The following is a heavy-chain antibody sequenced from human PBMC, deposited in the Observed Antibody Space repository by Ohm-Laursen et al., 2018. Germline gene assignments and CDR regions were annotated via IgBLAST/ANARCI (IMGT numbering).Heavy chain of an antibody. Sequence: SLRLSCTASGFTFNKYGMHWVRQAPGKGLEWLGVVGNDGSVRYYADSVEGRFTISRDNSQNTLYLQMNSLRNEDAAVYYCAQEVFEYSGPWYYHHWGQGTLVTVS. CDR1: GFTFNKYG. CDR2: VGNDGSVR. D-gene: IGHD3-16*01. V-gene: IGHV3-30*18. CDR3: AQEVFEYSGPWYYHH. J-gene: IGHJ4*02.